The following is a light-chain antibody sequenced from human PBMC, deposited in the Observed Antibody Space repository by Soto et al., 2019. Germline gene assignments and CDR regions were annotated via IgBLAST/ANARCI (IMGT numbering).Light chain of an antibody. V-gene: IGLV2-14*01. CDR1: SSDVGGYNY. CDR3: SSFTSSSTQV. Sequence: QSALTQPASVSGSLGQSITISCTGSSSDVGGYNYVSWYQQHPGKAPKLMIYEVNNRPSGVSNRFSASKSGNTASLTISGLQAEDEADYYCSSFTSSSTQVLGGGTQLTVL. J-gene: IGLJ3*02. CDR2: EVN.